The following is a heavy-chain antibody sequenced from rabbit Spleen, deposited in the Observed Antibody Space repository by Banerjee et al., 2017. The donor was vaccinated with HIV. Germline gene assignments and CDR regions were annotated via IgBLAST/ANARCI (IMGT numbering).Heavy chain of an antibody. CDR1: GFSFSSDYY. J-gene: IGHJ6*01. V-gene: IGHV1S40*01. CDR2: IYTGSGST. CDR3: ARDSGTSFSSYGMDL. D-gene: IGHD8-1*01. Sequence: QSLEESGGDLVKPGGTLTLTCTASGFSFSSDYYMCWVRQAPGKGLEWIACIYTGSGSTYYASWAKGRFTISKTSSTTVTLQMTSLTAADTATYFCARDSGTSFSSYGMDLWGQGTLVTVS.